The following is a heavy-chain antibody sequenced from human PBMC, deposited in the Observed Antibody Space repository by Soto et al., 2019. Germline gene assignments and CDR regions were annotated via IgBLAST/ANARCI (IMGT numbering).Heavy chain of an antibody. Sequence: QVQLVQSGAEVKKPGASVKVSCKASGYTFTSYGISWARQAPGQGLEWMGWISAYNGNTNYAQKLQGRVTMTTDTSTSTAYMELRSLRSDDTAVYYCSRDPDYGGKGGFVDYWGQGTLVTVSS. CDR1: GYTFTSYG. D-gene: IGHD4-17*01. CDR3: SRDPDYGGKGGFVDY. J-gene: IGHJ4*02. V-gene: IGHV1-18*01. CDR2: ISAYNGNT.